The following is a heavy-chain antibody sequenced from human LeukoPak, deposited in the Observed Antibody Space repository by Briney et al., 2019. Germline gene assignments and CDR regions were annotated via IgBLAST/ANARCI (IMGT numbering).Heavy chain of an antibody. CDR3: AKDTPLCYFDY. J-gene: IGHJ4*02. D-gene: IGHD3-16*01. Sequence: PGGSLRLSCAASGFTFSSYSMNWVRQAPGKGLEWVAFIRNDGSIIYNADSVKGRFTISRDNSKNTLYLQMNSLRADDTAVYYCAKDTPLCYFDYWGQGTLVTVSS. CDR2: IRNDGSII. CDR1: GFTFSSYS. V-gene: IGHV3-30*02.